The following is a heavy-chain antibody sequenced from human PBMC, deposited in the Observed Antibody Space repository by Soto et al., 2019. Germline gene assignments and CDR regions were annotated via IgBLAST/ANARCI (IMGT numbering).Heavy chain of an antibody. CDR2: ISYSGGTT. Sequence: GGSLRLSCAASGFSFSNYAMSWVRQAPGKGLEWVSAISYSGGTTYNADSVKGRFTISRDNSKNSLYLHMNSLRAEDTALYYCAEESYYDSTGYQGAFDLWGQGTMVT. V-gene: IGHV3-23*01. CDR3: AEESYYDSTGYQGAFDL. D-gene: IGHD3-22*01. J-gene: IGHJ3*01. CDR1: GFSFSNYA.